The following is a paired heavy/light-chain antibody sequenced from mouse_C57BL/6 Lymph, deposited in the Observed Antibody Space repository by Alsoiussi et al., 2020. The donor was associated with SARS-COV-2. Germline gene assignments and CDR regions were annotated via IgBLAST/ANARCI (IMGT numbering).Light chain of an antibody. J-gene: IGKJ2*01. V-gene: IGKV3-10*01. Sequence: NIVLTQSPASLAVSLGQRATISCRASESVDSYGNSFMHWYQQKPGQPPKLLIYLASNLVSGVPARFSGSGSRTDFTLTIDPVEADDAATYYCQQNNEDPYTFGGGTKLEIK. CDR2: LAS. CDR3: QQNNEDPYT. CDR1: ESVDSYGNSF.
Heavy chain of an antibody. D-gene: IGHD2-5*01. CDR2: ISSGSSTI. Sequence: EVQLVESGGGLVKPGGSLKLSCAASGFTFSDYGMHWVRQAPEKGLEWVAYISSGSSTIYYVDTVKGRFTISRDNAKNTLFLQMTSLRSEDTAMYYCASYYSIYYYAMDYWGQGTSVTVSS. J-gene: IGHJ4*01. V-gene: IGHV5-17*01. CDR3: ASYYSIYYYAMDY. CDR1: GFTFSDYG.